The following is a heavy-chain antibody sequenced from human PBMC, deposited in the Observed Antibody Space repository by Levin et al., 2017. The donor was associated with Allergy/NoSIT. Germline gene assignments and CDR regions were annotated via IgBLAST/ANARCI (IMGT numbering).Heavy chain of an antibody. J-gene: IGHJ4*02. D-gene: IGHD3-16*02. Sequence: TPSETLSLTCTVSGGSISSGGYYWSWIRQHPGKGLEWIGYIYYSGSTYYNPSLKSRVTISVDTSKNQFSLKLSSVTAADTAVYYCARANYDYVWGSYRSYYFDYWGQGTLVTVSS. CDR1: GGSISSGGYY. V-gene: IGHV4-31*03. CDR2: IYYSGST. CDR3: ARANYDYVWGSYRSYYFDY.